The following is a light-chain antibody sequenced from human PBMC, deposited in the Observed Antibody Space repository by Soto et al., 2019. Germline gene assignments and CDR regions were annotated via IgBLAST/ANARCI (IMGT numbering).Light chain of an antibody. CDR2: DVS. CDR3: SSYTSSNTLVV. Sequence: QSVLTQPASVSGSPGQSITISCTGTSSDVGSYNYVSWYQQYPGKAPKLLICDVSNRPSGVSNRFSGSKSGNTASLTISWLQAEDEADYYCSSYTSSNTLVVFGGGTKLT. CDR1: SSDVGSYNY. J-gene: IGLJ2*01. V-gene: IGLV2-14*01.